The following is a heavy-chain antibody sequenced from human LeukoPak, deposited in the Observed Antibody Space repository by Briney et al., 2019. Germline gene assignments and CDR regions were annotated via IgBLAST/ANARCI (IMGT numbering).Heavy chain of an antibody. J-gene: IGHJ4*02. CDR3: KSGWGDSRGFYANFDY. CDR1: GYSISSGYY. Sequence: TSETLSLTCAVSGYSISSGYYWGWIRQPPGKGLEWIGSISHSGSTYYNPSLKSRLTISIDTSKNQFSLKLSSVTAADTAVYYCKSGWGDSRGFYANFDYWGQGTLVTVSS. V-gene: IGHV4-38-2*01. CDR2: ISHSGST. D-gene: IGHD3-22*01.